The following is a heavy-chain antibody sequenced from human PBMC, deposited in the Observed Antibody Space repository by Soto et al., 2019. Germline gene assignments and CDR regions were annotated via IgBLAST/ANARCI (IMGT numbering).Heavy chain of an antibody. CDR2: INPSGGST. CDR1: GYTFTSYY. CDR3: ARDYDFWSGSIYGMDV. D-gene: IGHD3-3*01. J-gene: IGHJ6*02. Sequence: GASVKVSCKASGYTFTSYYMHWVRQAPGQGLEWMGIINPSGGSTSYAQKFQGRVTMTRDTSTSTVYMELSSLRSEDTAVYYCARDYDFWSGSIYGMDVWGQGTTVTVSS. V-gene: IGHV1-46*01.